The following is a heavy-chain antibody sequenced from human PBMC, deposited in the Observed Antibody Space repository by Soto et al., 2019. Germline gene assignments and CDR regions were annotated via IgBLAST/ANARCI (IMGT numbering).Heavy chain of an antibody. CDR2: LYWDDDE. Sequence: QITLNESGPTLVKPTQTLTLTCTFSGFSLSTRGVGVGWIRQPPGKALEWLALLYWDDDERYSPSLMSRLTITKDTSKTPVFLTTTNVHPVDTATYYCAHRPSGFTYSFDYWGQGTLVTVSS. CDR1: GFSLSTRGVG. CDR3: AHRPSGFTYSFDY. D-gene: IGHD6-25*01. J-gene: IGHJ4*02. V-gene: IGHV2-5*02.